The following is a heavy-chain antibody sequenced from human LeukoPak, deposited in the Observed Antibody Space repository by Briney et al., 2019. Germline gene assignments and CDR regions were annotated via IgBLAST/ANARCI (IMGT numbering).Heavy chain of an antibody. J-gene: IGHJ4*02. CDR2: IKQDGSEK. Sequence: GGSLRLSCAASGFTFSSYWMSWVRQAPGKGLEWVANIKQDGSEKYYVDSVKGRFTISRDNAKNSLYLQMNSLRAEDTAVYYCARGGFLLEWLSWSYWGQGTLVTVSS. D-gene: IGHD3-3*01. CDR3: ARGGFLLEWLSWSY. V-gene: IGHV3-7*01. CDR1: GFTFSSYW.